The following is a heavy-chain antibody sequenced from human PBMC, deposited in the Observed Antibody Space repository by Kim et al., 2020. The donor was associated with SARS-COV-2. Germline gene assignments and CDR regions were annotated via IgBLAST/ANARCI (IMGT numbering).Heavy chain of an antibody. Sequence: GGSLRLSCAASGFTFSSFWMTWVRQAPGKGLEWVANIKQNGGEKNYGDSVKGRFTISRDNAKNSLYLQMNSLRAEDTAVYYCARDRGTSGYDEHDHWGQGTLVTVSS. V-gene: IGHV3-7*01. J-gene: IGHJ5*02. CDR3: ARDRGTSGYDEHDH. CDR2: IKQNGGEK. CDR1: GFTFSSFW. D-gene: IGHD5-12*01.